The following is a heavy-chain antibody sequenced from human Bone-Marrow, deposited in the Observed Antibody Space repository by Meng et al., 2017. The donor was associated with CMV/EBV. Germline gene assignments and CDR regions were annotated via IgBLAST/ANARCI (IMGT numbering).Heavy chain of an antibody. V-gene: IGHV3-11*04. CDR1: GFTFSDYY. CDR3: ARKGSSSPTFDC. J-gene: IGHJ4*02. Sequence: GGSLRLSCAASGFTFSDYYMSWIRQAPGKGLECVSYISNGGSTIHYADSVKGRFTISRDNAKNSLYLQMNNLRAEDTAMYYCARKGSSSPTFDCWGQGTRVTVSS. D-gene: IGHD6-6*01. CDR2: ISNGGSTI.